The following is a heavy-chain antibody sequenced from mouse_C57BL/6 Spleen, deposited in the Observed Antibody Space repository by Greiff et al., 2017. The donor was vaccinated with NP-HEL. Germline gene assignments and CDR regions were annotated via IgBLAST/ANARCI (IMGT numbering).Heavy chain of an antibody. CDR1: GYTFTSYW. CDR2: INPSNGGT. J-gene: IGHJ1*03. Sequence: VQLQQSGTELVKPGASVKLSCKASGYTFTSYWMHWVKQRPGQGLEWIGNINPSNGGTNYNEKFKSKATLTVDKSSSTAYRQLSSLTSEDSAVYYCARGGYYGYFDVWGTGTTVTVSS. D-gene: IGHD1-1*02. CDR3: ARGGYYGYFDV. V-gene: IGHV1-53*01.